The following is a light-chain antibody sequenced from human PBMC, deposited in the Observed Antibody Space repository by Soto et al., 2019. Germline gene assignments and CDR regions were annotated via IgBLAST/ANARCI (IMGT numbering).Light chain of an antibody. J-gene: IGKJ1*01. V-gene: IGKV1-9*01. CDR2: GAS. CDR3: QQLNGSPWT. Sequence: IQLTQSPSSLSASVGDRVTITCRASPAIASFLAWYQQKPGTAPKLLIYGASTLQSADPSRFSGSRSGTDYTLTIASLQPEDFATYYCQQLNGSPWTFGQGTKVEIK. CDR1: PAIASF.